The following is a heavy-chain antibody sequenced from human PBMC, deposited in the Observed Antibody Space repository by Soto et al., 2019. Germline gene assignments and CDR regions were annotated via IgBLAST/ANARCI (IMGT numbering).Heavy chain of an antibody. V-gene: IGHV3-33*01. CDR1: GFTFSSYG. Sequence: PGGSLRLSCAASGFTFSSYGMHWVRQAPGKGLEWVAVIWYDGSNKYYADSVKGRFTISRDNSKNTLYLQMNSLRAEDTAVYYCARVFEVPITIFSGLDVWGQGTTVTVSS. J-gene: IGHJ6*02. CDR3: ARVFEVPITIFSGLDV. D-gene: IGHD3-3*01. CDR2: IWYDGSNK.